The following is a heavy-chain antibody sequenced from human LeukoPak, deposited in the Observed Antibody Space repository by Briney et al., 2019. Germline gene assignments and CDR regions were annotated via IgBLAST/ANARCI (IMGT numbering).Heavy chain of an antibody. CDR3: ARGTGPLYGGRPDS. CDR1: GGSFSGFR. D-gene: IGHD4-23*01. CDR2: INHSGGT. Sequence: SETLSLTCAVSGGSFSGFRWHWIRQPPGKGPEWIGEINHSGGTTYNPSLKSRVTISVDTSKIQFSLNLNSVNAADTAVYYCARGTGPLYGGRPDSWGQGTLVTVSS. J-gene: IGHJ4*02. V-gene: IGHV4-34*01.